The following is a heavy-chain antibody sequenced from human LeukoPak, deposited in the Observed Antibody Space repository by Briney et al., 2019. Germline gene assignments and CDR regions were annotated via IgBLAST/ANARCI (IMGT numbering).Heavy chain of an antibody. D-gene: IGHD3-22*01. Sequence: PGGSLRLSCAGSGFTISGYWMHWVRQAPGKGLEWVGRIKSKTDGGTTDYAAPVKGRFTISRDDSKDTLYLQMNNLKTEDTAVYFCTSYHYDRSDYKTFDYWGQGTLVTVSS. J-gene: IGHJ4*02. V-gene: IGHV3-15*01. CDR1: GFTISGYW. CDR3: TSYHYDRSDYKTFDY. CDR2: IKSKTDGGTT.